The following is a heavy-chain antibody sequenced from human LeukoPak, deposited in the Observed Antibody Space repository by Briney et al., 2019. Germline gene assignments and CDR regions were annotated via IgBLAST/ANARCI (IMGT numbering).Heavy chain of an antibody. J-gene: IGHJ5*02. Sequence: ASVKVSCKASGYTFTGYYMHWVRQAPGQGLEWMGWINPNSGGTNYAQKFQSRVTMTRDTSISTAYMELSRLRSDDTAVYYCARDRRADGDYSGWFDPWGQGTLVTVSS. CDR2: INPNSGGT. V-gene: IGHV1-2*02. CDR1: GYTFTGYY. D-gene: IGHD4-17*01. CDR3: ARDRRADGDYSGWFDP.